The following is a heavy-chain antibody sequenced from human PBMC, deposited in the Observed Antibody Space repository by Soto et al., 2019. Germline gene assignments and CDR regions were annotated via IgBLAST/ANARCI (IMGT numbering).Heavy chain of an antibody. CDR2: ISYDGSNK. CDR1: GFTFSSYA. Sequence: VGSLRLSCAASGFTFSSYAMHWVRQAPGKGLEWVAVISYDGSNKYYADSVKGRFTISRDNSKNTLYLQMNSLRAEDTAVYYCARLECLSTVDYWGQGTLVTVSS. CDR3: ARLECLSTVDY. J-gene: IGHJ4*02. D-gene: IGHD3-3*01. V-gene: IGHV3-30-3*01.